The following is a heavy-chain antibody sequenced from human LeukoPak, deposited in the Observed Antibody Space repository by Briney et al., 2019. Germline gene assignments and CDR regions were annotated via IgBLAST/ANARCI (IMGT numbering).Heavy chain of an antibody. CDR1: GFTFSSYA. Sequence: GGSLRLSCAASGFTFSSYAMHWVRQAPGKGLEWVAFIRNGGSNKYYADSVKGRFTISRDNSKKTLYLQMNSLRAEDTAVYYFAKIRYSGWHDYWGQGCLVTVSS. V-gene: IGHV3-30*02. J-gene: IGHJ4*02. CDR3: AKIRYSGWHDY. CDR2: IRNGGSNK. D-gene: IGHD6-19*01.